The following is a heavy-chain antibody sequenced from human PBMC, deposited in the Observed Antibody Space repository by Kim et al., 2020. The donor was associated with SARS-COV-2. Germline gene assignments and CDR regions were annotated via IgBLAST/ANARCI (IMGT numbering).Heavy chain of an antibody. CDR2: IKRKVDGGTI. Sequence: GGSLRLSCAASGFTFSNAWMSWVRQAPGKRLEWVGRIKRKVDGGTIEYAAPVKGRFTISRDDSKSTLYLQMNSLKTEDTAVYYCTTEKSGTPNWLDPWGQGTLVTVSS. D-gene: IGHD1-1*01. CDR1: GFTFSNAW. J-gene: IGHJ5*02. CDR3: TTEKSGTPNWLDP. V-gene: IGHV3-15*01.